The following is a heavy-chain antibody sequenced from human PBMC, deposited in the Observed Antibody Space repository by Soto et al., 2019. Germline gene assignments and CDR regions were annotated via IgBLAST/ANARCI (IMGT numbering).Heavy chain of an antibody. D-gene: IGHD3-22*01. CDR1: GGTFSSYA. V-gene: IGHV1-69*13. CDR3: AREISLDSSGSNWFDP. J-gene: IGHJ5*02. Sequence: GASVKVSCKASGGTFSSYAISWVRQAPGQGLEWMGGIIPIFGTANYAQKFQGRVTITADESTSTAYMELSSLRSEDTAVYYCAREISLDSSGSNWFDPWGQGTLVTVSS. CDR2: IIPIFGTA.